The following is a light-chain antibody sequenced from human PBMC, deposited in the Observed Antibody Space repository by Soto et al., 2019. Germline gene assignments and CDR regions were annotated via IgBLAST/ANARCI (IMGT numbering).Light chain of an antibody. Sequence: QSALTQPASVSGSPGQSITISCTGTSSDVGAYDYVSWYQQHPGKAPKLMISEVSNRPSGVSNRFSGSKSGNTASLTISGLQAEDEADYYCSSYRSGNSSVFGNGTKVTVL. V-gene: IGLV2-14*01. CDR1: SSDVGAYDY. CDR3: SSYRSGNSSV. J-gene: IGLJ1*01. CDR2: EVS.